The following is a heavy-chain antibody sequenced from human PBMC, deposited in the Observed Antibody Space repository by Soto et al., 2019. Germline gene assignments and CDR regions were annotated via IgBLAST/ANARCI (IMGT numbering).Heavy chain of an antibody. D-gene: IGHD3-3*01. CDR1: GFTFSGDW. V-gene: IGHV3-74*01. Sequence: PGGSLRLSCVASGFTFSGDWMHWVRQVPGKGLVWVSRISPDGTTTYYADSVKGRFTISRDNAKNTLYLQMNGLRADDTAVYYCSRGRSPYYGYFDLWGPGTLVTVSS. J-gene: IGHJ5*02. CDR3: SRGRSPYYGYFDL. CDR2: ISPDGTTT.